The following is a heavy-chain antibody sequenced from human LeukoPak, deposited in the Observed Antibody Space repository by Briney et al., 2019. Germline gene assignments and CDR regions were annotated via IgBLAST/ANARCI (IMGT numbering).Heavy chain of an antibody. Sequence: SETLSLTCTVSGGSISSYYWSWIRQPPGKGLEWIGYIYYSGSTNYNPSLKSRVTISVDTSKNQFSLKLSSVTAADTAVYYCAREGQQLVPTGYWGQGTLVTVSS. CDR2: IYYSGST. CDR3: AREGQQLVPTGY. V-gene: IGHV4-59*12. J-gene: IGHJ4*02. CDR1: GGSISSYY. D-gene: IGHD6-6*01.